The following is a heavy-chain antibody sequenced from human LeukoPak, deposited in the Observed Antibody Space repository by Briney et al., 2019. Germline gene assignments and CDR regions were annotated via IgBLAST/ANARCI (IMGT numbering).Heavy chain of an antibody. V-gene: IGHV1-8*02. Sequence: ASVKVSCKASGYTFTSYGISWVRQAPGQGLEWMGWMNPNSGNTGYAQKFQGRVTMTRNTSISTAYMELSSLRSEDTAVYYCARRLTMVRGVMGYWGQGTLVTVSS. D-gene: IGHD3-10*01. CDR3: ARRLTMVRGVMGY. CDR2: MNPNSGNT. J-gene: IGHJ4*02. CDR1: GYTFTSYG.